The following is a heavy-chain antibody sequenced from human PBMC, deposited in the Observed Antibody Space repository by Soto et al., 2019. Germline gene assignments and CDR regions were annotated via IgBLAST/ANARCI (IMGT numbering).Heavy chain of an antibody. CDR3: ARGDSTDCSNGVCSFFYNHDMDV. D-gene: IGHD2-8*01. J-gene: IGHJ6*02. CDR2: INPKSGGT. Sequence: GASVKVSCKASGYSFTDYHIHWVRQAPGQGLEWLGRINPKSGGTSTAQKFQGWVSMTTDTSISTASMELTRLTSDDTAIYYCARGDSTDCSNGVCSFFYNHDMDVWGQGTTVTVSS. CDR1: GYSFTDYH. V-gene: IGHV1-2*04.